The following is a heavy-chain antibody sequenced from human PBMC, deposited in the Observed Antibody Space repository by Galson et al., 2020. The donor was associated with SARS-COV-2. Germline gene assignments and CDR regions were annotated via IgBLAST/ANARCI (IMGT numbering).Heavy chain of an antibody. CDR2: IYYSGST. Sequence: SETLSLTCTVSDDSISSSSYYWGWIRQPPGKGLEWIGSIYYSGSTYYNPSLKSRLTISVDTSKNQFSLRLSSVTAADTSVYYCARLGTYASSPYGYFDLWGRGTLVIVSS. CDR1: DDSISSSSYY. J-gene: IGHJ2*01. CDR3: ARLGTYASSPYGYFDL. V-gene: IGHV4-39*01. D-gene: IGHD2-2*01.